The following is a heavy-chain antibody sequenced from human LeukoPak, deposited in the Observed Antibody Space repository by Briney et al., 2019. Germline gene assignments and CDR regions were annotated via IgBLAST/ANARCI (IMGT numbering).Heavy chain of an antibody. CDR2: ISSSSSYI. J-gene: IGHJ4*02. CDR1: GFTFISYS. V-gene: IGHV3-21*04. Sequence: GGSLRLSCAASGFTFISYSMNGVRKAPGKGLEWVSSISSSSSYIYYADSVKGRFTISRDNAKNSLYLQMNSLRAEDTAVYYCARDKGDYDTSGSLFVFGGQGTLVTVSS. D-gene: IGHD3-22*01. CDR3: ARDKGDYDTSGSLFVF.